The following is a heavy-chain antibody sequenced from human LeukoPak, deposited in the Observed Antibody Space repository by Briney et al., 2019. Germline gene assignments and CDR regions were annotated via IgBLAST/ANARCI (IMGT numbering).Heavy chain of an antibody. CDR1: GFTFSSYA. D-gene: IGHD2/OR15-2a*01. Sequence: GRSLRLSCAASGFTFSSYAMHWVRQAPGKVLEWVATISYDGSNKYYAASVKGRFTISRDNSKNTPYLQMNSLRAEDTAVYYCARDSGNIYYYMDVWGKGTTVTVSS. CDR2: ISYDGSNK. CDR3: ARDSGNIYYYMDV. J-gene: IGHJ6*03. V-gene: IGHV3-30*01.